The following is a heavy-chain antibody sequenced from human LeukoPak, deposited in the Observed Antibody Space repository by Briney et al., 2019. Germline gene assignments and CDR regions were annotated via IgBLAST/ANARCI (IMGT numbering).Heavy chain of an antibody. V-gene: IGHV1-18*01. CDR3: ARAENYYDSSRYRY. J-gene: IGHJ4*02. CDR1: GYTFTSYG. D-gene: IGHD3-22*01. CDR2: ISAYNGDT. Sequence: ASVKVSCKASGYTFTSYGISWVRQAPGQGLEWMGWISAYNGDTTYAQNLQGRVTMTTDTSTSTAYMELRSLRSDDTAVYYCARAENYYDSSRYRYWGQGTLVPVSS.